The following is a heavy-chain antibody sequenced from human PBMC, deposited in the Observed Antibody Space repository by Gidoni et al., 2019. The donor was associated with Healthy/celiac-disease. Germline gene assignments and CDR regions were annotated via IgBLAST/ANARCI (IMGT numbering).Heavy chain of an antibody. CDR1: GFPFTSYA. CDR3: AKDSRLVSSHYTGLFDY. V-gene: IGHV3-23*01. CDR2: ISGSGGST. D-gene: IGHD3-9*01. Sequence: EVQLLESGGGLVQPGGSLRLSCAASGFPFTSYALSWVRQAPGKGLEWVSAISGSGGSTYYADSVKGRFTISRDNSKNTLYLQMNSLRAEDTAVYYCAKDSRLVSSHYTGLFDYWGQGTLVTVSS. J-gene: IGHJ4*02.